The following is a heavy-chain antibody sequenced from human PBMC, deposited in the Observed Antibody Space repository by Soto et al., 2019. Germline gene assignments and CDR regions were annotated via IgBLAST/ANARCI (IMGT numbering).Heavy chain of an antibody. Sequence: APGKGLEWGSVIYSGGSTYYADSVKGRFTISRDNSKNTLYLQMNSLRAEDTAVYYCAREPRVAGTSYYYYYYGMDVWGQGTTVTVSS. J-gene: IGHJ6*02. D-gene: IGHD6-19*01. CDR2: IYSGGST. CDR3: AREPRVAGTSYYYYYYGMDV. V-gene: IGHV3-53*01.